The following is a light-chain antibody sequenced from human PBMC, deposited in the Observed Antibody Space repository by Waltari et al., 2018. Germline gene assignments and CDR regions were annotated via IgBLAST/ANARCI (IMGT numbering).Light chain of an antibody. CDR2: GAS. CDR1: QSVGRT. J-gene: IGKJ1*01. V-gene: IGKV3-20*01. CDR3: QHYVRLPVT. Sequence: EIVLTQSPGTLSLSPGERATLSCRTSQSVGRTLACYQQKPGQAPRLLIYGASIRATGIPDRCSGSGSGTDFSLTISRLEPEDFAVYYCQHYVRLPVTFGQGTKVEIK.